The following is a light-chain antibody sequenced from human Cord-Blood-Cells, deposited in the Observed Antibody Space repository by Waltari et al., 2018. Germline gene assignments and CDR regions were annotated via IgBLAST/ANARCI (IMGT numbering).Light chain of an antibody. J-gene: IGKJ1*01. Sequence: DIQMTQSPCSLSASVGDRVTITCRASQGISNYLAWYQQKPGKVPKLLIYAASPLQSGVPSRFTGSGSGTDFTLTISSLQPEDVATYYCQKYNSAPWPFGQGSKVEIK. CDR3: QKYNSAPWP. CDR1: QGISNY. CDR2: AAS. V-gene: IGKV1-27*01.